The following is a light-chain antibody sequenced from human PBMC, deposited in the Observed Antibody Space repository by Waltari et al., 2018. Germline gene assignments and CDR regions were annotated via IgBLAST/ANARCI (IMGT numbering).Light chain of an antibody. CDR1: SSDVGGYNY. Sequence: QSALTQPPSASGSPGQSVTISCTGTSSDVGGYNYVSWYQQHPGKAPKLMIYEVSKRPSGVPARFSGSTSGNTASLTVSGPQAEDETDYYCSSYAGSNNLKVFGTGTKVTVL. V-gene: IGLV2-8*01. J-gene: IGLJ1*01. CDR3: SSYAGSNNLKV. CDR2: EVS.